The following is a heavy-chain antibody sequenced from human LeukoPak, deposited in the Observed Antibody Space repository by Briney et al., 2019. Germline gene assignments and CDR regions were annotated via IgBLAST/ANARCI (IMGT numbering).Heavy chain of an antibody. J-gene: IGHJ4*02. CDR1: GFTFSSYS. Sequence: GGSLRLSWAASGFTFSSYSLNWVRQAPGKGLEWVSSISSSSSYIYYADSVKGRFTISRDNAKNSLYLQMNSLRAEDTAVYYCARAGGNSVGYWGQGTLVTVSS. CDR2: ISSSSSYI. CDR3: ARAGGNSVGY. V-gene: IGHV3-21*01. D-gene: IGHD4-23*01.